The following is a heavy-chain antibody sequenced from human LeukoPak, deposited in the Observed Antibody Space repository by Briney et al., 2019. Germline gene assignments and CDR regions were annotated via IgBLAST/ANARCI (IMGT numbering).Heavy chain of an antibody. CDR3: ARGRVPNWFDP. J-gene: IGHJ5*02. Sequence: GGSLRLSCAASGFTFSSYSMNWVRQGPGKGLEWVSSISSSSSYIYYADSVKGRFTISRDNAKNSLYLQMNSLRAEDTAVYYCARGRVPNWFDPWGQGTLVTVSS. CDR1: GFTFSSYS. CDR2: ISSSSSYI. V-gene: IGHV3-21*01.